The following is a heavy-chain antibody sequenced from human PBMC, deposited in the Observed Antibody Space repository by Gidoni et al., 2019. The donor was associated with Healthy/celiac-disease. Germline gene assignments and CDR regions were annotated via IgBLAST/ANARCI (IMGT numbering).Heavy chain of an antibody. CDR1: GYTFTSYY. J-gene: IGHJ4*02. CDR2: INPSGGST. CDR3: ARGGCSSTSCYTLDY. V-gene: IGHV1-46*01. D-gene: IGHD2-2*02. Sequence: QVQLVQSGAAVKTPGASVKVSCKASGYTFTSYYMHWVRQAPGQGLEWMGIINPSGGSTSYAQKFQGRVTMTRDKSTSTVYMELSSLRSEDTAVDYCARGGCSSTSCYTLDYWGQGTLVTVSS.